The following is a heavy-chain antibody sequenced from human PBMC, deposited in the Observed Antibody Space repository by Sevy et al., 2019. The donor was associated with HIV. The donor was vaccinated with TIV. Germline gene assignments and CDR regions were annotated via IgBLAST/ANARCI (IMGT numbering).Heavy chain of an antibody. Sequence: ASVKVSCKASGYTFTGYYMHWVRQAPGQGLEWMGWINPNSGGTNYAQKFQGRVTMTRDTCISTAYMELSRLRSDDTAVYYCARVVQRPGRWFDPWGQGTLVTVSS. V-gene: IGHV1-2*02. CDR1: GYTFTGYY. J-gene: IGHJ5*02. CDR3: ARVVQRPGRWFDP. CDR2: INPNSGGT. D-gene: IGHD6-25*01.